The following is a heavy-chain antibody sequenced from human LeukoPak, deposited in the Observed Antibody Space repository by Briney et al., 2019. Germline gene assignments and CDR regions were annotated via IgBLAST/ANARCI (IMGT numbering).Heavy chain of an antibody. J-gene: IGHJ4*02. CDR1: GYTFTGYY. V-gene: IGHV1-2*02. D-gene: IGHD5-12*01. CDR2: INPSSGGT. Sequence: ASVKVSCKASGYTFTGYYMHWVRQAPGQGLEWMGWINPSSGGTNYAQKFQGRVTMTRDTSISTAYMELSRLRSDDTAVYYCARAIVATIRRYYFDYWGQGTLVTVSS. CDR3: ARAIVATIRRYYFDY.